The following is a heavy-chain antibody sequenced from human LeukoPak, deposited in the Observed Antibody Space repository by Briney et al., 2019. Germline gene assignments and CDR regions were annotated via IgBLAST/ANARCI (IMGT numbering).Heavy chain of an antibody. CDR2: VSAYNGNT. CDR3: ARYGGYSSSWYGDAFDI. J-gene: IGHJ3*02. CDR1: GYTFTSYG. Sequence: GASVKVSCKASGYTFTSYGISWVRQAPGQGLEWMGWVSAYNGNTNYAQKLQGRVTMTRDTSTSTVYMELSSLRSEDTAVYYCARYGGYSSSWYGDAFDIWGQGTMVTVSS. V-gene: IGHV1-18*01. D-gene: IGHD6-13*01.